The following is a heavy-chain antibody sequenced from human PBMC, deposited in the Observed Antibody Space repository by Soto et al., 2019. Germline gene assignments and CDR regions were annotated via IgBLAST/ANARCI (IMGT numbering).Heavy chain of an antibody. J-gene: IGHJ4*02. V-gene: IGHV4-31*03. CDR1: GGSISSGGYY. CDR2: IYYSGST. D-gene: IGHD3-3*01. CDR3: ERGTAIFGVVITAPDY. Sequence: QVQLQESGPGLVKPSQTLSLTCTVSGGSISSGGYYWSWIRQHPGKGLEWIGYIYYSGSTYYNPSLKSRVTISVDTSKNQFSLKLSSVTAADTAVYYCERGTAIFGVVITAPDYWGQGTLVTVSS.